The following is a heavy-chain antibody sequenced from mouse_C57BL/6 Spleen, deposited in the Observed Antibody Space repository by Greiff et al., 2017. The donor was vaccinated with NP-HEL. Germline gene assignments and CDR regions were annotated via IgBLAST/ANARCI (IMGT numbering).Heavy chain of an antibody. J-gene: IGHJ1*03. Sequence: VQLQQPGAELVRPGSSVKLSCKASGYTFTSYWMDWVKQRPGQGLEWIGNIYPSDSETHYNQKFKDKATLTVDKSSSTAYMQLSSLTSEDSAVYYCARRDYDYDERYFDVWGTGTTVTVSS. CDR1: GYTFTSYW. V-gene: IGHV1-61*01. CDR3: ARRDYDYDERYFDV. D-gene: IGHD2-4*01. CDR2: IYPSDSET.